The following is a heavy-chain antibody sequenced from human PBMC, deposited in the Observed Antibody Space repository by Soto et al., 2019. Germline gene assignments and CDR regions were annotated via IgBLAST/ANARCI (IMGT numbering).Heavy chain of an antibody. CDR1: GYTFTSYD. Sequence: QVQLVQSGAEVKKPGASVKVSCKASGYTFTSYDINWVRQATGQGLEWMGWMNPNSGNTAYAQKFLGRATMTRNTSISTAYMELSSLGSEATAVYYCARERTRGFDPWGQGTLVTVSS. CDR2: MNPNSGNT. J-gene: IGHJ5*02. V-gene: IGHV1-8*01. CDR3: ARERTRGFDP.